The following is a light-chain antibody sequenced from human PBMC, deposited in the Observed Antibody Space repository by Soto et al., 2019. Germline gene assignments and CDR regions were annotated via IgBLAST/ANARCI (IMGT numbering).Light chain of an antibody. CDR1: QDIRSA. CDR2: AAS. V-gene: IGKV1-17*01. CDR3: QQYYSYPRT. J-gene: IGKJ1*01. Sequence: DIQMTPSPSSLSASVGDRVTITCRTSQDIRSALAWYQQKPGKAPKRLVYAASSLDSGVPSRSSGSGSGTDFTLTISCLQSEDFATYYCQQYYSYPRTFGQGTKVDIK.